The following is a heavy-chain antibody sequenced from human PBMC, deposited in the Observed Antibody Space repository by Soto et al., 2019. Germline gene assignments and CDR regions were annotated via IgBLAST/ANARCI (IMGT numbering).Heavy chain of an antibody. D-gene: IGHD6-13*01. J-gene: IGHJ5*02. CDR3: ASDRAAAGSYNCFDP. CDR2: IYHSGST. Sequence: SETLSLTCAVSGGSISSSNWWSWVRQPPGKGLEWIGEIYHSGSTNYNPSLKSRVTISVDKYKDQFPLKLSSVTAADTAVYYCASDRAAAGSYNCFDPWGQGTLVTVSS. V-gene: IGHV4-4*02. CDR1: GGSISSSNW.